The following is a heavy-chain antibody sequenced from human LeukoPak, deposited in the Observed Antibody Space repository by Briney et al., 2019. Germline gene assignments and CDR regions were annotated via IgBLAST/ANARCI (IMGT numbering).Heavy chain of an antibody. CDR1: GFTFSSYA. J-gene: IGHJ5*02. Sequence: GGSLRLSCAASGFTFSSYAMSWVRQAPGKGLEWVSAISGSGGSTYYADSVKGRFTISRDNSKNTLYLQMNSLRAEDTAVYYCAKESRELWWISTTWFDPWGQGTLVTVSS. CDR2: ISGSGGST. D-gene: IGHD5-18*01. V-gene: IGHV3-23*01. CDR3: AKESRELWWISTTWFDP.